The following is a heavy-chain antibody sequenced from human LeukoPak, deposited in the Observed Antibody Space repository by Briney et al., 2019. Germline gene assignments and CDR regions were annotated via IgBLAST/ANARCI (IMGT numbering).Heavy chain of an antibody. CDR3: ARVLTGYSEGSIDY. Sequence: SETLSLTCAVYGGSFSGYYWSWIRQPPGKGLEWIGEVSHSGSTNYNPSLKSRVTISVDTSKNQFSLKLTSVTAADAALYYRARVLTGYSEGSIDYWGQGILVTVSS. CDR1: GGSFSGYY. V-gene: IGHV4-34*01. D-gene: IGHD3-9*01. J-gene: IGHJ4*02. CDR2: VSHSGST.